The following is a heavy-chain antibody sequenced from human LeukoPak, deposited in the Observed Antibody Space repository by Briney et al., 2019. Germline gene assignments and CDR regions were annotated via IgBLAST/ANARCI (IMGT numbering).Heavy chain of an antibody. Sequence: GGSLRLSCAASGFTFSSYGMHWVRQAPGKGLEWVAFIRYDGSNKYYADSVKGRFTISRDNSKNTLYLQMNSLRAEDTAVYYCAKDRGAVAGSFDYWGQGTLVTVSS. CDR2: IRYDGSNK. V-gene: IGHV3-30*02. CDR3: AKDRGAVAGSFDY. CDR1: GFTFSSYG. J-gene: IGHJ4*02. D-gene: IGHD6-19*01.